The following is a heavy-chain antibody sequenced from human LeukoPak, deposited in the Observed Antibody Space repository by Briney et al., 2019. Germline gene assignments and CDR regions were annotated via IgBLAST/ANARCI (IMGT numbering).Heavy chain of an antibody. CDR1: GFTFSRYW. Sequence: GGSLRLSCAASGFTFSRYWMHWVRQAPGKGLVWVSRIKTHGTYTSYADSVNGRFTLSRDNAKSTLYLQMNALRGEDTSVYFCASEEGGLDVWGQGTTVTVSS. J-gene: IGHJ6*02. V-gene: IGHV3-74*01. CDR2: IKTHGTYT. CDR3: ASEEGGLDV.